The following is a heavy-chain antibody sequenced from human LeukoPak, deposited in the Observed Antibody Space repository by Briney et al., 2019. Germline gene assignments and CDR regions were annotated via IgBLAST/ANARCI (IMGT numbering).Heavy chain of an antibody. D-gene: IGHD4-17*01. CDR1: GYTFASHG. CDR2: ISAYNGDT. V-gene: IGHV1-18*01. J-gene: IGHJ3*02. Sequence: ASVKVSCKAAGYTFASHGISWVRLAPGQGLEWMGWISAYNGDTKYAQKFQARVTMTTDTSTSTAYMELRTLRSDDTAVYYCARVKATVTNSEGAFDIWGQGTMVTVSS. CDR3: ARVKATVTNSEGAFDI.